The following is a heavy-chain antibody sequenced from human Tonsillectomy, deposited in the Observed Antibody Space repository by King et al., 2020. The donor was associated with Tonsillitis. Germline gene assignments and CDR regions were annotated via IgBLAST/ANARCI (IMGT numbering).Heavy chain of an antibody. Sequence: VQLQESGPGLVKPSGTLSLTCAVSGGSISSSNCWSWVRQPPGKGLEWIGEIHHSGRTDYNPSLKSRVTISIDKSKNQFSLSLSSVTAADTAVYYCARDNPSTTPGLYFDCWGQGILVTVSS. CDR1: GGSISSSNC. CDR2: IHHSGRT. CDR3: ARDNPSTTPGLYFDC. V-gene: IGHV4-4*02. D-gene: IGHD2/OR15-2a*01. J-gene: IGHJ4*02.